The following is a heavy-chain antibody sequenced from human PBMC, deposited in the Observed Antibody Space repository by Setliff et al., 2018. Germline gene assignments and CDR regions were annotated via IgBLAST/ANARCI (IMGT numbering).Heavy chain of an antibody. V-gene: IGHV3-23*03. J-gene: IGHJ4*02. CDR3: AKDLSSNTAASYFFDL. CDR2: IYSGDRST. D-gene: IGHD5-18*01. CDR1: GFTFTDYA. Sequence: GGSLRLSCAASGFTFTDYAMSWVRQAPGKGLEWVSTIYSGDRSTFYTDSVKGRFIIYRDSSKNTLYMQMNSLRAEDTAVYYCAKDLSSNTAASYFFDLWGQGTQVTVSS.